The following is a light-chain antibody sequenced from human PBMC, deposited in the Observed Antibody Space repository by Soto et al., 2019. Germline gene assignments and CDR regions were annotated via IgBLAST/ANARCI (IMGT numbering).Light chain of an antibody. Sequence: EIVLTQSPATLSLSPGERATLSCRASQGVRNYLIWYQQKPGLAPRLLICDTSTRATGIPARFSGSGSGTDYTLTISSLEPEDFAVYYCQQRSSWPLTFGGGTKVEIK. J-gene: IGKJ4*01. CDR2: DTS. CDR1: QGVRNY. V-gene: IGKV3-11*01. CDR3: QQRSSWPLT.